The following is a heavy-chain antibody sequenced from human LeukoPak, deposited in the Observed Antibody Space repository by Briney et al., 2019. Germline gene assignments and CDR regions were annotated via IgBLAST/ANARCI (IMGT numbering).Heavy chain of an antibody. V-gene: IGHV4-39*01. CDR1: GGSISSSSYY. D-gene: IGHD4-17*01. CDR3: ARVRSGDYGNWYFDL. Sequence: SETLSLTCTVSGGSISSSSYYWGWIRQPPGNGLEWIGSIYYSGSTYYNPSLKSRVTISVDTSKNQFSLQLSSVTAADTAVYYCARVRSGDYGNWYFDLWGRGTLVTVSS. CDR2: IYYSGST. J-gene: IGHJ2*01.